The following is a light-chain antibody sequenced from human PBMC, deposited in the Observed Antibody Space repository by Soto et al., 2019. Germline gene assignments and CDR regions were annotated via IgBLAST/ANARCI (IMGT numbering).Light chain of an antibody. Sequence: QSLLTQPASVSGSPVQSITISCTGTSSDVGGYNYFSWYQQHPGKSPKLMIYEVSNRPSGFSNRFSGSKSGNTASLTISGLQDEDEDDYYCSAYTSRSXLNVFGRGTKVXV. J-gene: IGLJ1*01. CDR2: EVS. CDR1: SSDVGGYNY. CDR3: SAYTSRSXLNV. V-gene: IGLV2-14*01.